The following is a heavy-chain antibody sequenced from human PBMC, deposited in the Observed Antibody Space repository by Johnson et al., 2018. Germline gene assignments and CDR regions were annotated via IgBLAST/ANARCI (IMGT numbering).Heavy chain of an antibody. V-gene: IGHV3-30*18. CDR3: AKNPGKYYYDSSVDL. CDR2: ISYDGTKK. J-gene: IGHJ5*02. Sequence: QVQLQESGGGVVQPGKSLRLSCLASDFSFSHYGMHWVRQGPGKGLEWVAVISYDGTKKYYTESVKGRFTISKDDSANTLFLDMNSLRLEDTAMYYCAKNPGKYYYDSSVDLWGQGTLVTVSS. D-gene: IGHD3-22*01. CDR1: DFSFSHYG.